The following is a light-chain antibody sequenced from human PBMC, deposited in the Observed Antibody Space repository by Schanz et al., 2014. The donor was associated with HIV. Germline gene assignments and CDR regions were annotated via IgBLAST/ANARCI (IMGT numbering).Light chain of an antibody. CDR3: CSYVDSSTFV. Sequence: QSALTQPASVSGSPGQSITISCTGTSSDVGGYKYVSWYQQYPGKAPKLIIFDVDNRPSGVSWRFSASKSGNTASLTISGLQAEDEADYYCCSYVDSSTFVFGTGTKLTVL. CDR1: SSDVGGYKY. V-gene: IGLV2-14*01. CDR2: DVD. J-gene: IGLJ1*01.